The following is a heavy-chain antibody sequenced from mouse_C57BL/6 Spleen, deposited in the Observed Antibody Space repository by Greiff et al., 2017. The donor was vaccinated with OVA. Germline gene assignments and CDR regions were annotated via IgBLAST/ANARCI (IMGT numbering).Heavy chain of an antibody. CDR1: GYTFTSYG. CDR3: AREDSSGYWFAY. V-gene: IGHV1-81*01. J-gene: IGHJ3*01. Sequence: VKLVESGAELARPGASVKLSCKASGYTFTSYGISWVKQRTGQGLEWIGEIYPRSGNTYYNEKFKGKATLTADKSSSTAYMELRSLTSEDSAVYFCAREDSSGYWFAYWGQGTLVTVSA. CDR2: IYPRSGNT. D-gene: IGHD3-2*02.